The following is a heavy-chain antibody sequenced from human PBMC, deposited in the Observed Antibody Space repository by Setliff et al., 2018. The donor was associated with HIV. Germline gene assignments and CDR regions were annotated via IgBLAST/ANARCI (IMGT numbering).Heavy chain of an antibody. CDR2: INHSGST. J-gene: IGHJ6*02. V-gene: IGHV4-34*01. CDR3: ARSRTSSGYYGVTGYGMDV. Sequence: KSSETLSLTCAVYGGSFSGYYWSWIRQPPGKGLEWIGEINHSGSTNYNPSLKSRVTILVATSKNQFSLKLNSVTTADTAVYYCARSRTSSGYYGVTGYGMDVWGQGTTVTVSS. D-gene: IGHD3-22*01. CDR1: GGSFSGYY.